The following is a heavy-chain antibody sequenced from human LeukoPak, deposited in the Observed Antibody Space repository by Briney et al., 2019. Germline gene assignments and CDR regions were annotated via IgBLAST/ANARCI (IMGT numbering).Heavy chain of an antibody. D-gene: IGHD6-19*01. V-gene: IGHV4-61*05. J-gene: IGHJ4*02. CDR2: IYTGGGT. Sequence: SETLSLTCAVSGGSIRSNDHYWGWIRQPPGKGLEWIGRIYTGGGTNYNPSLKSRVTMSVDTSKNQFSLKLSSVTAADTAVYYCARGYSSGWLYYFDYWGQGTLVTVSS. CDR3: ARGYSSGWLYYFDY. CDR1: GGSIRSNDHY.